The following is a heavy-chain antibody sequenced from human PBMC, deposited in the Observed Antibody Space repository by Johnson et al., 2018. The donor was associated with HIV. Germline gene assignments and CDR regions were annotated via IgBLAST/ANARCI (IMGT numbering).Heavy chain of an antibody. J-gene: IGHJ3*02. Sequence: VQLVESGGGLVQPGGSLRLSCGASGFIFSNYAMSWVRQAPGKGLEWVSGISGSGGSTYYADSVKGRFTISRDNSKNTLYLQMGSLRAEDMAVYYCARESTATRGDAFDIWGQGTMVTVSS. D-gene: IGHD4-17*01. V-gene: IGHV3-23*04. CDR2: ISGSGGST. CDR1: GFIFSNYA. CDR3: ARESTATRGDAFDI.